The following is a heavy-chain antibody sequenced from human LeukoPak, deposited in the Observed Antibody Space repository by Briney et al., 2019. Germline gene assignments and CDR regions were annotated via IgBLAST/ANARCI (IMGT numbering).Heavy chain of an antibody. J-gene: IGHJ6*02. CDR1: GYTFTSYA. CDR2: INAGNGNT. V-gene: IGHV1-3*01. D-gene: IGHD2-21*02. Sequence: ASVKVSCKASGYTFTSYAMHWVRQAPGQRLEWMGWINAGNGNTKYSQKFQGRVTITRDTSASTAYMELSSLRSEDTAVYYCARDKMEFYCGGDCYSEPNMDVWGQGTTVTVSS. CDR3: ARDKMEFYCGGDCYSEPNMDV.